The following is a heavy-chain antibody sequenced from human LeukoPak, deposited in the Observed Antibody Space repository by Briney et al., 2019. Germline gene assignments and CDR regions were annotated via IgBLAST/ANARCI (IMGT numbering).Heavy chain of an antibody. CDR3: ARHRPGWFDP. CDR1: GGSISSYY. J-gene: IGHJ5*02. Sequence: PSETLSLTCTVSGGSISSYYWSRIRQPPGKGLEWIGYIYTSGSTNYNPSLKSRVTISVDTSKNQFSLKLSSVTAADTAVYYCARHRPGWFDPWGQGTLVTVSS. V-gene: IGHV4-4*09. CDR2: IYTSGST.